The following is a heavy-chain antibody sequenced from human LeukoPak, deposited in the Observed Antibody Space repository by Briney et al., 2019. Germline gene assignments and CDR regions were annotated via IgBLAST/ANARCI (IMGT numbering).Heavy chain of an antibody. J-gene: IGHJ4*02. CDR3: ARGSGAPY. V-gene: IGHV3-7*01. Sequence: GGSLRLSCGASGFTFSTYWMSWVRQAPGKGLEWVANIKQDGSEKYYVDSVKGRFTISRDNAKNSLYLQMNSLRAEDTAVYYCARGSGAPYWGQGTLVTVSS. CDR2: IKQDGSEK. CDR1: GFTFSTYW. D-gene: IGHD2-15*01.